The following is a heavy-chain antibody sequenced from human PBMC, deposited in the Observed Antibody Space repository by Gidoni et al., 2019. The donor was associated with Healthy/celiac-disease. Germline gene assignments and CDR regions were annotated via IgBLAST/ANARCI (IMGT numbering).Heavy chain of an antibody. V-gene: IGHV3-23*04. J-gene: IGHJ4*02. CDR2: INGSGGCT. CDR3: ASVASAY. Sequence: EVQLVASGGGLVQPGGSLRPFCAASGFTCSSYAMGWVHQAPGKGPEWVSSINGSGGCTYYADSVKGRFTISRDDSKNTLYLQMNGLRAEDTAVYYCASVASAYWGQGTLVTVSS. CDR1: GFTCSSYA. D-gene: IGHD5-12*01.